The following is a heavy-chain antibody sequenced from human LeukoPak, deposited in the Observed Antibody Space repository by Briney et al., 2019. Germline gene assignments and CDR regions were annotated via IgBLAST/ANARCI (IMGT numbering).Heavy chain of an antibody. CDR2: ISGSGGRT. V-gene: IGHV3-23*01. J-gene: IGHJ4*02. CDR3: ARGTYYNTLTGFRGRILGLDY. D-gene: IGHD3-9*01. Sequence: GGSLRLSCAAPGFTFSSYGMNWVRQAPGKGLEWVSGISGSGGRTYYADSVKGRFTISRDNSKNTLYLQMNSLRAEDTAIYYCARGTYYNTLTGFRGRILGLDYWGQGTLVTVSS. CDR1: GFTFSSYG.